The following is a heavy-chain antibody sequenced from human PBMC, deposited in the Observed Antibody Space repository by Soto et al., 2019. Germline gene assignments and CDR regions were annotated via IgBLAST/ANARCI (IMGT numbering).Heavy chain of an antibody. J-gene: IGHJ6*02. D-gene: IGHD2-2*01. CDR1: GYTFTSYD. V-gene: IGHV1-8*01. CDR2: MNPNSGNT. CDR3: ARGGIVVVPAAPGGMDV. Sequence: GASVKVSCKASGYTFTSYDINWVRQATGQGLEWMGWMNPNSGNTGYAQKFQGRVTMTRNTSISTAYMELSSLRSEDTAVYYCARGGIVVVPAAPGGMDVCRQRTTVTVS.